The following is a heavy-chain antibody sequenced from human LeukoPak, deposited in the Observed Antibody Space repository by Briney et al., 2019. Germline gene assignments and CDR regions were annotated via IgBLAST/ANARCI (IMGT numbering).Heavy chain of an antibody. CDR2: IYYSGST. CDR3: SRRGYDSSHIDY. CDR1: GGSISGSDYY. V-gene: IGHV4-39*01. J-gene: IGHJ4*02. Sequence: PSETLSLTCTVPGGSISGSDYYWDWIRQSPGKGLEWIGSIYYSGSTYYNPSLKSRVTISVDTSKNQFSLKLSSVTAADTAVYFCSRRGYDSSHIDYWGQGTLVTVSS. D-gene: IGHD3-22*01.